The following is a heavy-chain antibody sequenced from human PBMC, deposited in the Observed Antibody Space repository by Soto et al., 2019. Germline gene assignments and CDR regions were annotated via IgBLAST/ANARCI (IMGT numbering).Heavy chain of an antibody. CDR3: AREGGYCSSTSCYIQYYYYYGMDV. V-gene: IGHV4-4*02. Sequence: PSETLSLTCAVSGGSISSSNWWSWVRQPPGKGLEWIGEIYHSGSTNYNPSLKSRVTISVDKSKNQFSLKLSSVTAADTAVYYCAREGGYCSSTSCYIQYYYYYGMDVWGQGTTVTVSS. J-gene: IGHJ6*02. CDR2: IYHSGST. D-gene: IGHD2-2*02. CDR1: GGSISSSNW.